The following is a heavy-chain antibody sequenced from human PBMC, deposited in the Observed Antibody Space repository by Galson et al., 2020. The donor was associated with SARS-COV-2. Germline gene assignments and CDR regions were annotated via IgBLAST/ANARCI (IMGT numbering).Heavy chain of an antibody. V-gene: IGHV1-69*13. Sequence: SVKVSCKASGGTFSSYAISWVRQAPGQGLEWMGGIIPIFGTANYAQKFQGRVTITADESTSTAYMELSSLRSEDTAVYYCARSKVVVPLRYLGNYFDYWGQGTLVTVSS. D-gene: IGHD2-15*01. CDR3: ARSKVVVPLRYLGNYFDY. J-gene: IGHJ4*02. CDR1: GGTFSSYA. CDR2: IIPIFGTA.